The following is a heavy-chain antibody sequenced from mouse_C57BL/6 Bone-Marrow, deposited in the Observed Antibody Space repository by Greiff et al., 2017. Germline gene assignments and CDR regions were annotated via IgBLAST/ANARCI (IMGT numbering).Heavy chain of an antibody. CDR2: INPGSGGT. Sequence: LVESGAELVRPGTSVKVSCKASGYAFTNYLIEWVKQRPGQGLEWIGVINPGSGGTNYNEKFKGKATLTADKSSSTAYMQLSSLTSEDSAVYFCARLNGNYEDWYFDVWGTGTTVTVSS. J-gene: IGHJ1*03. D-gene: IGHD2-1*01. V-gene: IGHV1-54*01. CDR1: GYAFTNYL. CDR3: ARLNGNYEDWYFDV.